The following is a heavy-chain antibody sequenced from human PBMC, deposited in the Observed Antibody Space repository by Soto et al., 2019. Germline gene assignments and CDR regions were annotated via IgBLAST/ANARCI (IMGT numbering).Heavy chain of an antibody. D-gene: IGHD4-17*01. J-gene: IGHJ4*02. CDR2: IIPILGIA. V-gene: IGHV1-69*08. CDR1: GGTFSSYT. CDR3: AKDYGGKDGDY. Sequence: QVQLVQSGAEVKKPRSSVKVSCKASGGTFSSYTISWVRQAPGQGLEWMGRIIPILGIANYAQKFQGRVTITADKSTSTAYMELSSLRSEDTAVYYCAKDYGGKDGDYWGQGTLVTVSS.